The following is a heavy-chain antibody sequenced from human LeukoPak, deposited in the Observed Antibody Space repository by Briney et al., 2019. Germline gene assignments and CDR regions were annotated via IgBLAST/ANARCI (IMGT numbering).Heavy chain of an antibody. Sequence: GGSLRLSCAASGFTFSSYSMNWVRQVPGKGLEWVSSISSSSSYIYYADSVKGRFTISRDNAKNSLYLQMNSLRAEDTAVYYCARGSRDDYSNPPFDHWGQGTLVTVSS. J-gene: IGHJ4*02. CDR1: GFTFSSYS. V-gene: IGHV3-21*01. CDR3: ARGSRDDYSNPPFDH. D-gene: IGHD4-11*01. CDR2: ISSSSSYI.